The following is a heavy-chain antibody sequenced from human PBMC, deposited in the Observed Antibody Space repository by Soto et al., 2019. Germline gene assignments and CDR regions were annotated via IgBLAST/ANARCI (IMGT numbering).Heavy chain of an antibody. J-gene: IGHJ4*02. CDR2: IKSKTDGGTT. Sequence: PXESLRLSCAASGFTFSNACMSWVRQAPGKGLEWVGRIKSKTDGGTTDYAAPVKGRFTISRDDSKNTLYLQMNSLKTEDTAVYYCTTDTVTYYYGSGSLPLDYWGQGTLVTVSS. CDR3: TTDTVTYYYGSGSLPLDY. D-gene: IGHD3-10*01. V-gene: IGHV3-15*01. CDR1: GFTFSNAC.